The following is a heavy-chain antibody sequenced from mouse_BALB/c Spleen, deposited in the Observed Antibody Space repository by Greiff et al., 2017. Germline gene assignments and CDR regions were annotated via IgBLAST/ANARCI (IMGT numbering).Heavy chain of an antibody. CDR2: IYPGGGYT. CDR3: AFYYDYDPWFAY. D-gene: IGHD2-4*01. J-gene: IGHJ3*01. V-gene: IGHV1-63*02. CDR1: GYTFTNYW. Sequence: QVQLQQSGAELVRPGTSVKISCKASGYTFTNYWLGWVKQRPGHGLEWIGDIYPGGGYTNYNEKFKGKATLTADTSSSTAYMQLSSLTSEDSAVYFCAFYYDYDPWFAYWGQGTLVTVSA.